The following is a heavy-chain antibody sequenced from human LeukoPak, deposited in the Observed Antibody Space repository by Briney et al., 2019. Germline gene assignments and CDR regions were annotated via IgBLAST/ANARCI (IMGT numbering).Heavy chain of an antibody. CDR1: GYTFTGYY. Sequence: ASVKVSCKASGYTFTGYYMHWVRQAPGQGLEWMGWINPNSGGTNYAQKFQGRVTMTRDTSISTAYMELSRLRSDDTAVYYCARGGYDILTGYYMPIDYWGQGTLVTVSS. CDR3: ARGGYDILTGYYMPIDY. CDR2: INPNSGGT. J-gene: IGHJ4*02. V-gene: IGHV1-2*02. D-gene: IGHD3-9*01.